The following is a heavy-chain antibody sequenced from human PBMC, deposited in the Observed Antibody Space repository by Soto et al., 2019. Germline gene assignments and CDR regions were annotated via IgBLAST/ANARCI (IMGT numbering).Heavy chain of an antibody. D-gene: IGHD1-26*01. CDR2: TYYRSKWYN. J-gene: IGHJ4*02. Sequence: SQTLSLTCAISGDSVSSNSGAWNWIRQSPSRGLEWLGRTYYRSKWYNDYAVSVKSRITINPDTSKNQFSLQLNSVTPEDTAVYYCARGLALSGSYLRAFDSWGQGTLVTVSS. V-gene: IGHV6-1*01. CDR1: GDSVSSNSGA. CDR3: ARGLALSGSYLRAFDS.